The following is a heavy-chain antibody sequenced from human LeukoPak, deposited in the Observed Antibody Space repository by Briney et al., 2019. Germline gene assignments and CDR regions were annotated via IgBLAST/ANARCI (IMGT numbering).Heavy chain of an antibody. V-gene: IGHV4-59*12. CDR1: GGSISSYY. Sequence: SETLSLTCTVSGGSISSYYWSWIRQPPGKGLEWIGYIYYSGGTNYNPSLKSRVTISVDTSKNQFSLKLSSVTAADTAVYYCARAEGYCSSTSCYGYYFDYWGQGTLVTVSS. J-gene: IGHJ4*02. CDR3: ARAEGYCSSTSCYGYYFDY. CDR2: IYYSGGT. D-gene: IGHD2-2*01.